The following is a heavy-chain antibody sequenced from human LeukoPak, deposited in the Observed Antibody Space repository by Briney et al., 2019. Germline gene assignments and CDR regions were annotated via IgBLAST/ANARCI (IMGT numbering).Heavy chain of an antibody. CDR1: GFTFSSYA. J-gene: IGHJ4*02. CDR2: ISYDGSNK. Sequence: PGGSLRLSCAASGFTFSSYAMHWVRQAPGKGLEWVAAISYDGSNKYYADSVKGRFTISRDNSKNTLYLQMNSLRAEDTAVYYCARDRYDFWSGYYPTYYFDYWGQGTLVTVSS. CDR3: ARDRYDFWSGYYPTYYFDY. V-gene: IGHV3-30*04. D-gene: IGHD3-3*01.